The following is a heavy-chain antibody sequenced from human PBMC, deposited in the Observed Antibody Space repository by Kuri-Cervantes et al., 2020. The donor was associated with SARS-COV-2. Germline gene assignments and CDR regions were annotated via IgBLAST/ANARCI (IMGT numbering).Heavy chain of an antibody. CDR2: IDWDDDK. J-gene: IGHJ3*02. D-gene: IGHD3-16*01. CDR3: ARARGGQGAFDI. CDR1: GFSLSTSGMR. V-gene: IGHV2-70*04. Sequence: SGPTLVKPTHTLTLTCTFSGFSLSTSGMRVSWIRQPPGKALEWLARIDWDDDKFYSTSLKTRLTISKDTSKNQVVLTMTNMDPVDTATYYCARARGGQGAFDIWGQGRMVTVSS.